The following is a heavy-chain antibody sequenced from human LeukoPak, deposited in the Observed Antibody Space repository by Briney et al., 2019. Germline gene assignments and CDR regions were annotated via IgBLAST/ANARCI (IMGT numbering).Heavy chain of an antibody. V-gene: IGHV3-48*01. CDR2: ISSNSATT. CDR3: ARDTWSLIDY. CDR1: GFSFSTNS. J-gene: IGHJ4*02. D-gene: IGHD1-26*01. Sequence: TGGSLRLSCAASGFSFSTNSMNWVRQVPGKGLEWISYISSNSATTYYADSVKGRFTISRDNAKNSLYLHMNSLRADDTAVYYCARDTWSLIDYWGQGTLVTVSS.